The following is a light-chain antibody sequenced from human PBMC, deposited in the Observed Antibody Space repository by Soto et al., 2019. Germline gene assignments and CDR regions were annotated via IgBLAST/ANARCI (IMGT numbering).Light chain of an antibody. CDR2: GAS. CDR1: QSVSSN. Sequence: EIVITQSPAPLSVSPGERATLPCRASQSVSSNLAWYQQKPGQAPRLLIYGASTRATGIPARFSGSGSGTEFTLTISSLQSEDFAVYYCQQYNNWPRTFGQGTKVDIK. V-gene: IGKV3-15*01. J-gene: IGKJ1*01. CDR3: QQYNNWPRT.